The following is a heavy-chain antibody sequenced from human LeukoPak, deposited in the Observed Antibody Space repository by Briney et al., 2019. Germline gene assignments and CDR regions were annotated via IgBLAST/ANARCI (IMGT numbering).Heavy chain of an antibody. CDR2: IDPPSGTP. V-gene: IGHV1-2*02. CDR3: ARSGFSTGFYLDF. CDR1: GYTFTGQF. Sequence: ASVKVSRKASGYTFTGQFIHWLPQARGQGLEWMGWIDPPSGTPHYAQKFQDAVTLTRDTSIGTAYMELHRLQPDDTAVYYCARSGFSTGFYLDFWGQGTLISVSS. J-gene: IGHJ4*02. D-gene: IGHD6-19*01.